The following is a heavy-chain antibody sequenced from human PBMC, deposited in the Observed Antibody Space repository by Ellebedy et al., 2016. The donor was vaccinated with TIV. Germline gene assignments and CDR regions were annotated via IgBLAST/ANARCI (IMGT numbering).Heavy chain of an antibody. D-gene: IGHD2-2*01. Sequence: GGSLRLXXAASGFTFSSYGMHWVRQAPGKGLEWVAVIWYDGSNKYYADSVKGRFTISRDNSKNTLYLQMNSLRAEDTAVYYCARDRGRYCSSTSCSMYYFDYWGQGTLVTVSS. V-gene: IGHV3-33*01. CDR1: GFTFSSYG. CDR3: ARDRGRYCSSTSCSMYYFDY. J-gene: IGHJ4*02. CDR2: IWYDGSNK.